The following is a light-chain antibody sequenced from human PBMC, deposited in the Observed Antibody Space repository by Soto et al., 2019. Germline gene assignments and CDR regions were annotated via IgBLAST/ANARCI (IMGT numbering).Light chain of an antibody. Sequence: DIQLTQSPSFLSASIGDRVTITCRAGQDFSNYLAWYQKKPGEAPKLLIYVASTLHSGLPSRFSGSGSGTEFTLTISSLQPDDFATYYCQQLSTYPSTFGGGTKVDIK. V-gene: IGKV1-9*01. CDR3: QQLSTYPST. J-gene: IGKJ4*01. CDR1: QDFSNY. CDR2: VAS.